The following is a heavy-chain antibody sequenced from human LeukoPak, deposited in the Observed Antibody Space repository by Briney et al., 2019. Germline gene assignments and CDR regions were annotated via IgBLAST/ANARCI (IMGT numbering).Heavy chain of an antibody. V-gene: IGHV3-30*18. D-gene: IGHD4-17*01. CDR2: ISYDGSNR. CDR1: GFTFSSYG. CDR3: AKSVQAFDI. Sequence: PGRSLRLSCAASGFTFSSYGMHWVRQAPGKGLEWVAVISYDGSNRYYADSVKGRFAISRDKSKNTLHLQMNSLRAEDTAVYYCAKSVQAFDIWGQGTMVTVSS. J-gene: IGHJ3*02.